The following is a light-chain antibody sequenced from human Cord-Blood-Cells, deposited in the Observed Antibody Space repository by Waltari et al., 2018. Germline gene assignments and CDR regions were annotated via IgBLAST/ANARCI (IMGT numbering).Light chain of an antibody. CDR1: SSNIGAGYD. CDR2: GNS. J-gene: IGLJ2*01. CDR3: QSYDSSRSEV. Sequence: QSVLTQPPSVSGAPGQRVTISCTGSSSNIGAGYDVHWYQQLPGTAPKLLIYGNSNRPSGVTDRFSGSKSGNSSSLATAGLQARDEADYYCQSYDSSRSEVFGGGTKLTVL. V-gene: IGLV1-40*01.